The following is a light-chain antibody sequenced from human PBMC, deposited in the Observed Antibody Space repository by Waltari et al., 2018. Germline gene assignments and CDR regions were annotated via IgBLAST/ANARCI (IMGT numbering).Light chain of an antibody. CDR1: SRDVGGYTY. Sequence: QSALTQPPSASGSPGQSVTISCTGSSRDVGGYTYVSWYQQHPGKAPKLMIYGVDKRPSGVPDRFSGSKSGNTASLTVSGLQAEDEADYFCASYASTRKVFGGGTKLTVL. V-gene: IGLV2-8*01. CDR3: ASYASTRKV. CDR2: GVD. J-gene: IGLJ3*02.